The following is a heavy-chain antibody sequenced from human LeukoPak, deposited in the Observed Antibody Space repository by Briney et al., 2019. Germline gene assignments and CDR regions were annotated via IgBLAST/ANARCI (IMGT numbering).Heavy chain of an antibody. V-gene: IGHV3-30*02. CDR1: GFTFSSYG. CDR2: IRYDGSNK. CDR3: ARVTKSSSSWYTYYYYYMDV. D-gene: IGHD6-13*01. Sequence: GGSLRLSCAASGFTFSSYGMHWVRQAPGKGLEWVAFIRYDGSNKYYADSVKGRFTISRDNAKNSLYLQMNSLRAEDTAVYYCARVTKSSSSWYTYYYYYMDVWGKGTTVTISS. J-gene: IGHJ6*03.